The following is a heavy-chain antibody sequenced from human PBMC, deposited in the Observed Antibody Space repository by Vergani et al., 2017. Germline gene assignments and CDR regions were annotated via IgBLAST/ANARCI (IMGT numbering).Heavy chain of an antibody. CDR1: GFTFSSYA. CDR3: AKTKLVRRYFDY. D-gene: IGHD6-6*01. J-gene: IGHJ4*02. V-gene: IGHV3-23*01. Sequence: EVQLLESGGGLVQPGGSLRLSCAASGFTFSSYAMSWVRQAPGRGLEWVSAISGSGGSTYYADSVKGRFTISRDNSKNTLYLQMNSLRAEDTAVYYCAKTKLVRRYFDYWGQGTLVTVSS. CDR2: ISGSGGST.